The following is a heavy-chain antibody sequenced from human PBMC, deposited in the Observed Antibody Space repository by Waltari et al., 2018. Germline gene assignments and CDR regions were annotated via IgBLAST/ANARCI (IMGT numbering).Heavy chain of an antibody. V-gene: IGHV4-39*07. D-gene: IGHD1-7*01. CDR3: ARLNYAVLDY. Sequence: QLQLQESGPGLVKPSETLSLTCTVSGGSISSSSYYWGWLRQPPGKGLEWIGSSYYSGSTYYNPSLKSRVTISVDTSKNQFSLKLSSVTAADTAVYYCARLNYAVLDYWGQGTLVTVSS. CDR2: SYYSGST. CDR1: GGSISSSSYY. J-gene: IGHJ4*02.